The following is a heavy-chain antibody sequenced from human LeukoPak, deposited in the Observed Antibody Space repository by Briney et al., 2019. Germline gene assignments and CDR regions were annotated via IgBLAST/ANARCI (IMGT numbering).Heavy chain of an antibody. D-gene: IGHD3-10*01. CDR3: ARGLWFGELLYPLDY. CDR1: GFTFDDYG. J-gene: IGHJ4*02. V-gene: IGHV3-20*04. Sequence: GGSLRLSCAASGFTFDDYGMSWARQAPGKGLEWVSGINWNGGSTGYADSVKGRFTISRDNAKNSLYLQMNSLRAEDTALYYCARGLWFGELLYPLDYWGQGTLVTVSS. CDR2: INWNGGST.